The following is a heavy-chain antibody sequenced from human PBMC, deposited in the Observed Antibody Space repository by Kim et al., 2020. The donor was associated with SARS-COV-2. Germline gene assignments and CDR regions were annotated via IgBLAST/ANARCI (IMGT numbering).Heavy chain of an antibody. CDR1: GGSFSGYY. Sequence: SETLSLTCAVYGGSFSGYYWSWIRQPPGKGLEWIGEINHSGSTNYNPSLKSRVTISVDTSKNQFSLKLSSVTAADTAVYYCARPNSAYSSSHHKYYYYYYGMDVWGQGTTVTVSS. CDR3: ARPNSAYSSSHHKYYYYYYGMDV. V-gene: IGHV4-34*01. J-gene: IGHJ6*02. D-gene: IGHD6-13*01. CDR2: INHSGST.